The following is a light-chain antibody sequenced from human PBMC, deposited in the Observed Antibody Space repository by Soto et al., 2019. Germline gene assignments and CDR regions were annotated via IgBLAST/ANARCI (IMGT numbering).Light chain of an antibody. V-gene: IGLV2-14*01. CDR3: SSYTGSSTPV. CDR2: EVS. J-gene: IGLJ3*02. Sequence: QSVLTQPASVSGSHGQSITISCTGTSSDVGGYNYVSWYQHHPGKAPKLMIYEVSNRPSGVSNRFSGSKSGNTASLTISGLQAEDEADYYCSSYTGSSTPVFGGGTKLTVL. CDR1: SSDVGGYNY.